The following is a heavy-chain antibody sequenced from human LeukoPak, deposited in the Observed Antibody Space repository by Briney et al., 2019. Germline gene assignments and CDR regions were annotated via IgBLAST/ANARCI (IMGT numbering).Heavy chain of an antibody. J-gene: IGHJ5*02. V-gene: IGHV3-23*01. CDR1: GFTFSNAW. CDR2: INGGGGST. CDR3: AKGAGTDRT. Sequence: GGSLRLSCAASGFTFSNAWMTWVRQAPGKGLEWVSGINGGGGSTYYADSVRGRFTISRDNSKNTLYLQMNSLRAEDTAVYYCAKGAGTDRTWGQGTLVTVSS.